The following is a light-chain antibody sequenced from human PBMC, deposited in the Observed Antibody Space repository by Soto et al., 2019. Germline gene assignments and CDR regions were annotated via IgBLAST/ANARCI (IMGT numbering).Light chain of an antibody. CDR3: CSYTISNTRQIV. CDR1: SNDGVGYNY. Sequence: QSVLTQPASVSGAPGQAITNSFPGTSNDGVGYNYVSWYQQHPGKAPKFMIYDVSNRPSGASNRFSGSKSGNTASLTISGLQAEDEADYYCCSYTISNTRQIVFGTGTKVTVL. CDR2: DVS. J-gene: IGLJ1*01. V-gene: IGLV2-14*01.